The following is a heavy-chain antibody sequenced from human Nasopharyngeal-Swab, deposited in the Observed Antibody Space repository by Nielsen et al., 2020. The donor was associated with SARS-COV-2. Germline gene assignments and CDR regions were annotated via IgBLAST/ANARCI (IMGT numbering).Heavy chain of an antibody. CDR2: VWVDGSSK. D-gene: IGHD6-13*01. J-gene: IGHJ4*02. CDR3: AKSKRYTSSWNDY. V-gene: IGHV3-33*06. Sequence: WIRQPPGKGLEWVAVVWVDGSSKYYADSVKGRFTTSRDNSKTTVHLQMDRLRVEDTAVYFCAKSKRYTSSWNDYWGQGTLVTVSS.